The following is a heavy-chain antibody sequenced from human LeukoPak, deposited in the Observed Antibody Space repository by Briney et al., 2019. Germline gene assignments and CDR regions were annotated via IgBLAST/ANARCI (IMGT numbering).Heavy chain of an antibody. CDR3: ARVIWFGELLGWFDP. CDR2: IYYSGST. V-gene: IGHV4-59*01. CDR1: GGSISSYY. D-gene: IGHD3-10*01. Sequence: SETLSLTCTVSGGSISSYYWSWIRQPPGKGLEWIGYIYYSGSTNYNPSLKRRVTISVDTSKNQFSLKLSSVTAADTAVYYCARVIWFGELLGWFDPWGQGTLVTVSS. J-gene: IGHJ5*02.